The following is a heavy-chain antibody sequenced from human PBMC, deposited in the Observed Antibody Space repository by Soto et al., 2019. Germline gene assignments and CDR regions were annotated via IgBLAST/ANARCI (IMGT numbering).Heavy chain of an antibody. D-gene: IGHD1-26*01. CDR3: ARDGGRHSGGIDY. CDR1: GGTFSSYS. Sequence: QVHLVQSGAEVKKPGSSVKVSCKASGGTFSSYSINWVRQAPGQGLEWMGEIIPIFGTANYAKKFQGRVTITADESTSTAYMELSSLRSEDTAVYYCARDGGRHSGGIDYWGQGTLVTVSS. CDR2: IIPIFGTA. J-gene: IGHJ4*02. V-gene: IGHV1-69*01.